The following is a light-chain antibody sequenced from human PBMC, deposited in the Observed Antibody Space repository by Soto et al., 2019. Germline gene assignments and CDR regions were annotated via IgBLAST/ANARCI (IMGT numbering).Light chain of an antibody. Sequence: DNQMTHNPSNLSASGRDRVPITCRASQSISSWLAWYQQKPGKAPKLLIYKASSLESGVPSRFSGSGSGTEFTLTISSLQPDYFATYYCQQYNSYWWTFGQGTKVDIK. CDR2: KAS. CDR1: QSISSW. CDR3: QQYNSYWWT. J-gene: IGKJ1*01. V-gene: IGKV1-5*03.